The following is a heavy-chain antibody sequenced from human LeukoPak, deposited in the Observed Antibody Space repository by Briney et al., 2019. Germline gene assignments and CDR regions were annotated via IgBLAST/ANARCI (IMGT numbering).Heavy chain of an antibody. CDR2: IYHSGST. D-gene: IGHD4-23*01. Sequence: PSETLSLTCAVPGYSISSGYYWGWIRQPPGKGLEWIGSIYHSGSTYYNPSLKSRVTISVDTSKDQFSLKLSSVTAADTAVYYCLGGNSDMFDYWGQGTLVTVSS. J-gene: IGHJ4*02. CDR3: LGGNSDMFDY. CDR1: GYSISSGYY. V-gene: IGHV4-38-2*01.